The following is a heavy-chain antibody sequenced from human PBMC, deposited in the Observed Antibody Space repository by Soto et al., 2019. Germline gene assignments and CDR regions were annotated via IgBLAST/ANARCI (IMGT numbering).Heavy chain of an antibody. CDR1: GFTFSSYG. J-gene: IGHJ6*02. V-gene: IGHV3-33*01. CDR3: ARDPYSGYDKYYYGMDV. Sequence: PGGSLRLSCAASGFTFSSYGMHWVRQAPGKGLEWVAVIWYDGSNKYYADSVKGRFTISRDNSKNTLYLQMNSLRAEDTAVYYCARDPYSGYDKYYYGMDVWGQGTTVTVSS. D-gene: IGHD5-12*01. CDR2: IWYDGSNK.